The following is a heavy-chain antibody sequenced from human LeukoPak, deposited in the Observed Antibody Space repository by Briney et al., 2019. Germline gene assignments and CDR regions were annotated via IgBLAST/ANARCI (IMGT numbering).Heavy chain of an antibody. CDR3: ARDPYSGNYGPYYYYYMDV. Sequence: GGSLRLSCSASGFTFSDYYMSWVRQAPGKGPEWVSSITSSSSYIYYADSVKGRFTTSRDNAKNSLYLQMDSLRVEDTAVYYCARDPYSGNYGPYYYYYMDVWGKGTTVTISS. CDR2: ITSSSSYI. V-gene: IGHV3-21*06. D-gene: IGHD1-26*01. CDR1: GFTFSDYY. J-gene: IGHJ6*03.